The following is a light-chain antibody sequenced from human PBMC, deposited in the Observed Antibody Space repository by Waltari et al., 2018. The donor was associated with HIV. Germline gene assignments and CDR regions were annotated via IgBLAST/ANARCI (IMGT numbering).Light chain of an antibody. J-gene: IGLJ3*02. V-gene: IGLV2-14*03. CDR1: STDIGGFYY. CDR3: SSYASSSALL. Sequence: QSALTQPASVSGSPGQSITISCTGTSTDIGGFYYVSWYQQHPGKAPKLIISDCNARPSGISDRFSGSKSGNTASLTISGLQPEDEAYYHCSSYASSSALLFGGGTKLTVV. CDR2: DCN.